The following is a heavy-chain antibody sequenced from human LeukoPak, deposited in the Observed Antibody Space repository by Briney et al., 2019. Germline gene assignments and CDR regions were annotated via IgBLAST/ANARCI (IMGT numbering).Heavy chain of an antibody. CDR2: ISYDGSNK. Sequence: GGSLRLSCAASGFTFRSYAMHWVRQAPGKGLEGVAVISYDGSNKYYADSVKGRFTISRDNSKNTLYLQLNSLRAEDTAVYYCAREIFLEWLTCFDYWGQGTLVTVSS. CDR1: GFTFRSYA. CDR3: AREIFLEWLTCFDY. J-gene: IGHJ4*02. D-gene: IGHD3-3*01. V-gene: IGHV3-30-3*01.